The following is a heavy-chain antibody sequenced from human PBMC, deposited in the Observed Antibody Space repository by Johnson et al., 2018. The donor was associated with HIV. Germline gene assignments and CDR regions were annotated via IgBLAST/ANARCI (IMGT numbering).Heavy chain of an antibody. CDR1: GFNFSNDA. D-gene: IGHD3-9*01. CDR2: IWYDGSNK. CDR3: AKDLRVFDWFNAYDAFDI. V-gene: IGHV3-33*06. Sequence: QVQLVESGGGVVQPGRSLRLPCAASGFNFSNDAIHWVRQAPGKGLEWVAVIWYDGSNKYYADSVKGRFTISRDNSKNTLYLQMNSLRADDTAVYYCAKDLRVFDWFNAYDAFDIWGQGTMLIVSS. J-gene: IGHJ3*02.